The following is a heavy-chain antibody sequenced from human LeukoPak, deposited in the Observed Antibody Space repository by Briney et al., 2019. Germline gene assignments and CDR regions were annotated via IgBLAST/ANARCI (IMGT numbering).Heavy chain of an antibody. D-gene: IGHD6-13*01. Sequence: SVKVSCKASGGTFSSYAISWVRQAPGQGLEWMGGIIPIFGTANYAQKFQGRVTITTDESTSTAYMELSSLRSEDTAVYYCAGGTGIAAAGELFDYWGQGTLVTVSS. V-gene: IGHV1-69*05. CDR1: GGTFSSYA. J-gene: IGHJ4*02. CDR2: IIPIFGTA. CDR3: AGGTGIAAAGELFDY.